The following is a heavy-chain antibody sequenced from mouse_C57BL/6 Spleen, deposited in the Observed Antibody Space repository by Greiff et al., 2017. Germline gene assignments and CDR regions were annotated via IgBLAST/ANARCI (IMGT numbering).Heavy chain of an antibody. CDR2: IDPSDSYT. J-gene: IGHJ3*01. CDR1: GYTFTSYW. Sequence: VQLQQPGAELVMPGASVKLSCKASGYTFTSYWMHWVKQRPGQGLEWIGEIDPSDSYTNYNQKFKGKSTLTVDKSSSTAYMQLSSLTSEDSAVYYCARGGSSYGWFAYWGQGTLVTVSA. V-gene: IGHV1-69*01. D-gene: IGHD1-1*01. CDR3: ARGGSSYGWFAY.